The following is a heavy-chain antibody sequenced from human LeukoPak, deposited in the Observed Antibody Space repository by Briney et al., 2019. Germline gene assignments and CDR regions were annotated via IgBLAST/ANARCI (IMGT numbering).Heavy chain of an antibody. D-gene: IGHD2-2*02. Sequence: GGSLRLSCTASGFTFGDYAMSWFRQAPGKGLEWVGFIRSKAYGGTTEYAASVKGRFTISRDDSKSIAYLQMNSLKTEDTAVYYCTRDYCSSTSCCTGGREYYYMDVWGKGTTVTVSS. J-gene: IGHJ6*03. CDR3: TRDYCSSTSCCTGGREYYYMDV. CDR1: GFTFGDYA. CDR2: IRSKAYGGTT. V-gene: IGHV3-49*03.